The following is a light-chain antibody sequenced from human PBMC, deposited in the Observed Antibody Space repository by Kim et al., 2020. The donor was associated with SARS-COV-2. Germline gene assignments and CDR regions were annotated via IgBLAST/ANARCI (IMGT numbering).Light chain of an antibody. J-gene: IGLJ2*01. V-gene: IGLV3-1*01. CDR2: QDS. Sequence: SLPPGQTASTTCSGNKLGDKYACWYNQKPGQSPVLVIYQDSKRPSGTPERFSGSNSGNTATLTISGTQAMDEADYYCQAWDSRTAIFGGGTKLTVL. CDR1: KLGDKY. CDR3: QAWDSRTAI.